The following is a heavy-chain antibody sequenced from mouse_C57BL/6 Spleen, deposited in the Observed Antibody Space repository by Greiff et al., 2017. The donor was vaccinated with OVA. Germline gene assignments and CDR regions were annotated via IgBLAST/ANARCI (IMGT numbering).Heavy chain of an antibody. V-gene: IGHV1-15*01. Sequence: VKLQQSGAELVRPGASVTLSCKASGYTFTDYEMHWVKQTPVHGLEWIGAIDPETGGTAYNQKFKGKAILTADKSSSTAYMELRSLTSEDSAVYYCTRWYYGSSSFAYWGQGTLVTVSA. CDR1: GYTFTDYE. D-gene: IGHD1-1*01. CDR2: IDPETGGT. CDR3: TRWYYGSSSFAY. J-gene: IGHJ3*01.